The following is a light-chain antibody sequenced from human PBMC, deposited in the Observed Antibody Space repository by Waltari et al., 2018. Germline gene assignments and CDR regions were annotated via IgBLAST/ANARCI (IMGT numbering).Light chain of an antibody. CDR1: SSNIGAGYD. CDR2: GNS. J-gene: IGLJ2*01. V-gene: IGLV1-40*01. CDR3: QSYDSSLSGSVV. Sequence: QSVLTQPPSVSGAPGQRVTIPCTGSSSNIGAGYDVHWTQQLPGTAPKLLIYGNSNRPSGVPDRFSGSKSGTSASLAITGLQAEDEADYYCQSYDSSLSGSVVFGGGTKLTVL.